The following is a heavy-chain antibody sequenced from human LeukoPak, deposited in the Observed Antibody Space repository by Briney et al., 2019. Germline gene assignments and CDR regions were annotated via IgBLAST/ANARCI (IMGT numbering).Heavy chain of an antibody. D-gene: IGHD3-22*01. Sequence: PGGSLRLSCAASGFTFSSYSMNWVRQAPGKGLEWVSSISSSSSYIYYADSVKGRFTISRDNAKNSLYLQMNSLRAEDTAVYYCARGRRDSSGYHDAFDIWGQGTMVTVSS. CDR1: GFTFSSYS. J-gene: IGHJ3*02. V-gene: IGHV3-21*01. CDR3: ARGRRDSSGYHDAFDI. CDR2: ISSSSSYI.